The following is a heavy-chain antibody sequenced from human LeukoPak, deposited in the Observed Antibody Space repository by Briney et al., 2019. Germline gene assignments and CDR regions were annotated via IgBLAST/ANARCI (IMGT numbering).Heavy chain of an antibody. CDR1: GDSISSGSYF. CDR2: IYTSGST. D-gene: IGHD4-11*01. Sequence: SETLSLTCTVSGDSISSGSYFWSWIRQPAGKGLEWIGRIYTSGSTNYNPSLKSRVTISVDTSKNQFSLKLSSVTAADTAVYYCARCRSDYTTVDPWGQGTLVSVSS. J-gene: IGHJ5*02. CDR3: ARCRSDYTTVDP. V-gene: IGHV4-61*02.